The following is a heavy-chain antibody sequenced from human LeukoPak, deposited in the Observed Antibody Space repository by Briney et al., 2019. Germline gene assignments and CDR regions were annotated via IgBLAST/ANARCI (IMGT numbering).Heavy chain of an antibody. V-gene: IGHV3-64*02. Sequence: GGSLRLSCAASGFTFSTYSMFWVRQAPGKGLEGVSAITSNGGGTYYAESVKGRFTISRDNSKNTLYLQMGSLRADDMAVYYCAREGGYSSSSHFDHWGQGTLVTVSS. CDR1: GFTFSTYS. CDR2: ITSNGGGT. D-gene: IGHD6-6*01. CDR3: AREGGYSSSSHFDH. J-gene: IGHJ4*02.